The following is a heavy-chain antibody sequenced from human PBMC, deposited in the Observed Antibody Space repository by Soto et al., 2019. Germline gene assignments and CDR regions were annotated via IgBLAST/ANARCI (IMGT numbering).Heavy chain of an antibody. J-gene: IGHJ5*02. CDR3: ARVYYDFWSGYYSNWFDP. D-gene: IGHD3-3*01. Sequence: SETLSLTCTVSGGSISSYYWSWIRQPPGKGLEWIGYIYYSGSTNYNPSLKSRVSISVDTSKNQFALKLSSVTAADTAVYYCARVYYDFWSGYYSNWFDPWGQGTLVTVSS. V-gene: IGHV4-59*01. CDR2: IYYSGST. CDR1: GGSISSYY.